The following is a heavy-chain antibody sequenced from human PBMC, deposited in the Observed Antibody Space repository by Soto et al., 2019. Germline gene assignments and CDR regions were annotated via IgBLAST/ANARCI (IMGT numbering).Heavy chain of an antibody. CDR1: GFTFSNAW. V-gene: IGHV3-15*01. D-gene: IGHD4-4*01. J-gene: IGHJ6*02. CDR2: IKSKTDGGTT. Sequence: GGSLRLSCASSGFTFSNAWMSWVRQAPGKGLEWVGRIKSKTDGGTTDYAATVKGRFTISRDDSKNTLYLQMNSLKTEDTAVYYCTTDQDYSPHYGLDFWGQGTTVTVSS. CDR3: TTDQDYSPHYGLDF.